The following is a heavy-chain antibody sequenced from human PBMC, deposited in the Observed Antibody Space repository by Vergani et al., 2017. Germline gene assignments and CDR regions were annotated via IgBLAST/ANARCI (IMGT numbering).Heavy chain of an antibody. V-gene: IGHV1-46*03. J-gene: IGHJ4*02. CDR1: GYTFSNYY. CDR2: INSSGGHT. D-gene: IGHD3-9*01. CDR3: ARGDYGILTGYRY. Sequence: QVQVVQSGAEVKKSGASVKVSCKTSGYTFSNYYMHWVRQAPGQGIEWMGIINSSGGHTNYAQKFQGRVTMTRDTSTSTVYMELGSLRSEDTAIYYCARGDYGILTGYRYWGQGTLVTVSA.